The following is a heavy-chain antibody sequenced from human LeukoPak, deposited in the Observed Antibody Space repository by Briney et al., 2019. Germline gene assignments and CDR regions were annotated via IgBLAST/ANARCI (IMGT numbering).Heavy chain of an antibody. Sequence: ASVKVSCKASGYTFTSYYMHWVRQAPGQGLEWMGITNPSGGSTSYAQKFQGRVTMTRDTSTSTVYMELSSLRSEDTAVYYCARQVRTTEYFDYWGQGTLVTVSS. CDR3: ARQVRTTEYFDY. J-gene: IGHJ4*02. CDR1: GYTFTSYY. CDR2: TNPSGGST. D-gene: IGHD1-7*01. V-gene: IGHV1-46*01.